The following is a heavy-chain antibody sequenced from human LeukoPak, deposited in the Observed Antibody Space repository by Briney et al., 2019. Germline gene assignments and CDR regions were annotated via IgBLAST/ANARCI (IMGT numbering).Heavy chain of an antibody. CDR2: INHSGST. CDR3: ARLFDYYYYYMDV. D-gene: IGHD3-10*02. Sequence: SETLSLTCAVYGGSFSGYYWSWIRQPPGKGLEWIGEINHSGSTNYNPSLKSRVTISVDTSKNQFSLKLSSVTAADTAVHYCARLFDYYYYYMDVWGKGTTVTVSS. CDR1: GGSFSGYY. J-gene: IGHJ6*03. V-gene: IGHV4-34*01.